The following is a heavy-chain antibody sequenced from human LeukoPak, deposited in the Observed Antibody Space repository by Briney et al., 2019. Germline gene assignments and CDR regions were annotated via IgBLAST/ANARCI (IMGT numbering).Heavy chain of an antibody. V-gene: IGHV4-39*01. CDR2: FSYSGST. Sequence: PSETLSLTCSVSGGSISSSSYYWGWIRQPPGKGLEWIGSFSYSGSTYYNPSLNSRVTISVDTSKNQFSLKLSSVTAADTAVYYCARSYSLDYWGQGTLVTVSS. J-gene: IGHJ4*02. CDR1: GGSISSSSYY. CDR3: ARSYSLDY. D-gene: IGHD2-21*01.